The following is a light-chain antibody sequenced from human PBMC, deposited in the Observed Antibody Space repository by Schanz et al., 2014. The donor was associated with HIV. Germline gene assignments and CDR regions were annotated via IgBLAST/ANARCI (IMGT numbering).Light chain of an antibody. Sequence: DIQMTQSPSTVSASVGDRVTVTCRASQSVGNGLAWFQQKPGKAPKLLLYRTSSLESGVPSRFSGSGSGTEFTLTISSLQPEDFATYYCLQHNSYPPTFGQGTKVEIK. J-gene: IGKJ1*01. CDR1: QSVGNG. CDR3: LQHNSYPPT. V-gene: IGKV1-5*03. CDR2: RTS.